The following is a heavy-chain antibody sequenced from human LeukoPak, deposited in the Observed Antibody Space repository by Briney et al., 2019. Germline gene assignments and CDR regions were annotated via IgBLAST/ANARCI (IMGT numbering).Heavy chain of an antibody. V-gene: IGHV4-59*12. CDR3: ARDRHLVGFDY. Sequence: PSETQSLTCTVSGGSISSYYWSWIRQPPGKGLEWIGYIYYSGSTNYNPSLKSRVTISVDTSKNQFSLKLSSVTAADTAVYYCARDRHLVGFDYWGQGTLVTVSS. CDR2: IYYSGST. J-gene: IGHJ4*02. CDR1: GGSISSYY. D-gene: IGHD2-8*02.